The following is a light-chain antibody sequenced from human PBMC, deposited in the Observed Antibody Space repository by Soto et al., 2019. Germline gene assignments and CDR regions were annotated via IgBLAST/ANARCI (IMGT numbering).Light chain of an antibody. CDR1: SSNIGSHT. J-gene: IGLJ2*01. Sequence: QSVLTQPPSASGTPGQRVTISCSGSSSNIGSHTVNWYQQLPGTAPKLLLYTDNQRPSGVPDRFSGSKSGTSASLAISGLQSEERADYSCAPWDDSLKGPLFGGGTKLT. CDR2: TDN. V-gene: IGLV1-44*01. CDR3: APWDDSLKGPL.